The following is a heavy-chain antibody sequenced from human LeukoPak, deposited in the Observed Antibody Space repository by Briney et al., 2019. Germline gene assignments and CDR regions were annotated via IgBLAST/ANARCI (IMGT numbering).Heavy chain of an antibody. CDR2: ISVSGGVR. J-gene: IGHJ4*02. D-gene: IGHD2/OR15-2a*01. CDR1: GYPFSSYS. Sequence: GGSLRLSCVASGYPFSSYSMNWIRQAPGKGLEWVSYISVSGGVRSYADSVKGRLTISRDDARNSLYLQTNSLKDEDTAVYYCARDRGYFYDQLDYWGQGTLVTVSS. CDR3: ARDRGYFYDQLDY. V-gene: IGHV3-48*02.